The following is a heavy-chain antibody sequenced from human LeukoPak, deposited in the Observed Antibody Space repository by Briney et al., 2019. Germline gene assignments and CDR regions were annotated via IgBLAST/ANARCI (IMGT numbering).Heavy chain of an antibody. V-gene: IGHV3-7*01. D-gene: IGHD3/OR15-3a*01. Sequence: GGSLRLSCAASGFTFNTHWTSWVRQAPGKGLEWVAHMNEDGSDKYYVDSVKGRFTISRDDAKNSLSLRMSSLRAEDTAVYYCASWTKLAAYWGQGTLVTVSS. J-gene: IGHJ4*02. CDR1: GFTFNTHW. CDR2: MNEDGSDK. CDR3: ASWTKLAAY.